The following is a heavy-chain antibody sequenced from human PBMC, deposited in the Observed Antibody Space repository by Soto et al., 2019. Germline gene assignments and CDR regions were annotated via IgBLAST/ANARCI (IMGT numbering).Heavy chain of an antibody. V-gene: IGHV1-69*13. Sequence: EASVKVSCKASGGTFSSYAISWVRQAPGQGLEWMGGIIPIFGTANYAQKFQGRVTITADESTSTAYMELSSLRSEDTAVYYCARAGGRGYSYGYLAWFDPWGQGTLVTVSS. CDR3: ARAGGRGYSYGYLAWFDP. D-gene: IGHD5-18*01. J-gene: IGHJ5*02. CDR1: GGTFSSYA. CDR2: IIPIFGTA.